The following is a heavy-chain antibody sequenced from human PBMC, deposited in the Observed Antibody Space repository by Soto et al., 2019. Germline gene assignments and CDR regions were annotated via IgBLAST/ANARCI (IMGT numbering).Heavy chain of an antibody. CDR3: AREKTSYCMDV. V-gene: IGHV1-8*01. J-gene: IGHJ6*02. CDR1: GYTFTSYD. Sequence: QVQLVQSGAEVKKPGASVKVSCKAPGYTFTSYDINWVRQATGQGLEWMGWMNPNSGNTGYAQKFQGSVTMTRNTTISTAYTELSSLRCEDTAVYYCAREKTSYCMDVWGQGTRVSVSS. CDR2: MNPNSGNT.